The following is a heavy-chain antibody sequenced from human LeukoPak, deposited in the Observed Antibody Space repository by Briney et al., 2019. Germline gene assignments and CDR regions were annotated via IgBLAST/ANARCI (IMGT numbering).Heavy chain of an antibody. V-gene: IGHV1-8*01. D-gene: IGHD3-10*01. CDR3: ARDYYGSKSSSFDP. Sequence: ASVKVSCKASGYTFTSYDINWVRQATGQGLEWLGWMNPNSGNTGYAQNFQGRVTMTRDISISTAYMELSSLRSEDTAVYCCARDYYGSKSSSFDPWGQGTLVTVSS. CDR1: GYTFTSYD. CDR2: MNPNSGNT. J-gene: IGHJ5*02.